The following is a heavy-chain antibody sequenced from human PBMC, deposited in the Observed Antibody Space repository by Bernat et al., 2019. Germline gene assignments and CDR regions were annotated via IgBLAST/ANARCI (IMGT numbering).Heavy chain of an antibody. CDR1: GYSISSGYY. CDR3: ARDQGSSWYKKYNWFDP. CDR2: IYHRGST. V-gene: IGHV4-38-2*02. Sequence: QVQLQESGPGLVKPSETLSLTCAVSGYSISSGYYWGWIRQPPGKGLEWIGSIYHRGSTYYNPSLKSRVTISVDTSKNHFSLKLSSVTAADTAVYYCARDQGSSWYKKYNWFDPWGQGTLVTVSS. J-gene: IGHJ5*02. D-gene: IGHD6-13*01.